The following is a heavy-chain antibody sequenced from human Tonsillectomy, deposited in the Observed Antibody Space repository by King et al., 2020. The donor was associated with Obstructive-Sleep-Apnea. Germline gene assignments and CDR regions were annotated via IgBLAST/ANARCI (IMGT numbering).Heavy chain of an antibody. V-gene: IGHV3-43D*03. J-gene: IGHJ4*02. CDR1: GFTFDDYA. D-gene: IGHD6-13*01. Sequence: VQLVESGGVVVQPGGSLRLSCEASGFTFDDYAMRWVRQDPGKGLGWVSLISGEGSDSFYADSLKGRFTVSRDNSKNSLYLQMNSLRVEDTAWYYCVKELYSSSLQFDSWGQGTLVTVSS. CDR3: VKELYSSSLQFDS. CDR2: ISGEGSDS.